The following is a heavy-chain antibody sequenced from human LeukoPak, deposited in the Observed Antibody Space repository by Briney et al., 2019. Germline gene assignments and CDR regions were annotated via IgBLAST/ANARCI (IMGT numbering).Heavy chain of an antibody. CDR2: ISGSAGST. CDR1: GLTFSNYA. CDR3: AKALRTDYSYYMDV. J-gene: IGHJ6*03. Sequence: PGGSPRVSCAASGLTFSNYAMNWVRQAPGKGLEWVSTISGSAGSTYYADAVKGRFTISRDNSKSTLYLQMNSLRADDTAVYYCAKALRTDYSYYMDVWGKGTTVTVSS. V-gene: IGHV3-23*01.